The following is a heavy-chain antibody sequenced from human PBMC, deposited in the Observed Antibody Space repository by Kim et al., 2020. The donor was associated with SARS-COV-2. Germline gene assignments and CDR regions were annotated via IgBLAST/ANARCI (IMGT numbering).Heavy chain of an antibody. V-gene: IGHV4-4*02. D-gene: IGHD3-9*01. J-gene: IGHJ4*02. CDR3: ASQYYDILTGYYYFDY. Sequence: SETLSLTCAVSGGSISSSNWWSWVRQPPGKGLEWIGEIYHSGSTNYNPSLKSRVTISVDKSKNQFSLKLSSVTAADTAVYYCASQYYDILTGYYYFDYWGQGTLVTVSS. CDR1: GGSISSSNW. CDR2: IYHSGST.